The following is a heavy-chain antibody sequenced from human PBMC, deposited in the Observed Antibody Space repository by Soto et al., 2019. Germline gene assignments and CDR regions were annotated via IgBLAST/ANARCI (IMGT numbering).Heavy chain of an antibody. V-gene: IGHV1-69*13. J-gene: IGHJ6*02. CDR3: AREPINPNIVVVPAAIGGGPKTDYYYYGMDV. D-gene: IGHD2-2*02. CDR1: GGTFSSYS. CDR2: IIPIFGTA. Sequence: SVKVSCKASGGTFSSYSISWVRQAPGQGLEWMGGIIPIFGTANYAQKFQGRVTITADESTSTAYMELSSLRSEDTAVYYCAREPINPNIVVVPAAIGGGPKTDYYYYGMDVWG.